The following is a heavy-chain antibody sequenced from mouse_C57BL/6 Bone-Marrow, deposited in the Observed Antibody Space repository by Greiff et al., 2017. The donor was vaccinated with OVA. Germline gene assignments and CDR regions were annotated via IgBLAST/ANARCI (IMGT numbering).Heavy chain of an antibody. CDR1: GYAFSSYW. J-gene: IGHJ3*01. CDR2: IYPGDGDT. Sequence: VKLVESGAELVKPGASVKISCKASGYAFSSYWMNWVKQRPGTGLEWIGQIYPGDGDTNYNGKFKGKATLTADKSSSTAYMQLSSLTSEDSAVYFCARFSWFAYWGQGILVTVSA. CDR3: ARFSWFAY. V-gene: IGHV1-80*01.